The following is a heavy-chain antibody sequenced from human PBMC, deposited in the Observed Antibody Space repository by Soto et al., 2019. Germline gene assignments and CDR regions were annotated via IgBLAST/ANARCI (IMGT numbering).Heavy chain of an antibody. V-gene: IGHV1-3*01. CDR1: GYTFTSYA. D-gene: IGHD2-15*01. J-gene: IGHJ6*02. CDR2: INAGNGNT. CDR3: ARAQDSLYYYYYGMDV. Sequence: ASVKVSCKASGYTFTSYAMHWVRQAPGQRLEWMGWINAGNGNTKYSQKFQGRVTITRDTSASTAYMELSSLRSEDTAVYYCARAQDSLYYYYYGMDVWGQGTTVTAP.